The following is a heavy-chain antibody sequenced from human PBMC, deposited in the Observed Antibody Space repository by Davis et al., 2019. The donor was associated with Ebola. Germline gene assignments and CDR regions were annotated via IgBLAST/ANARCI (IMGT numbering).Heavy chain of an antibody. CDR3: ARASFGYNSGWYADY. J-gene: IGHJ4*02. Sequence: AASVKVSCKASGFTLTNYAIHWVRQAPGQRLEWMGWVHGGNGNTKYLQRFQGRVTITTDTSASTAYLDLTSLRSDDTAVFYCARASFGYNSGWYADYWGPGSLVTVSS. D-gene: IGHD6-19*01. CDR2: VHGGNGNT. V-gene: IGHV1-3*01. CDR1: GFTLTNYA.